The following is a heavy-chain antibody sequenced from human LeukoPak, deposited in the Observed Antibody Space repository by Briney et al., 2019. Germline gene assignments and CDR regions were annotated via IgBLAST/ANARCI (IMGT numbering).Heavy chain of an antibody. CDR2: INPNTGDT. Sequence: GASVKLSCKASGYTFTDYDMPWVRQAPGQGLELMGRINPNTGDTNYAQKFQGRATMTGDTSVSTVYIELRRLRPDDTALYYCARAAAYCGSDCYHTTFDFWGQGSLVSVSS. CDR3: ARAAAYCGSDCYHTTFDF. D-gene: IGHD2-21*02. CDR1: GYTFTDYD. V-gene: IGHV1-2*06. J-gene: IGHJ4*02.